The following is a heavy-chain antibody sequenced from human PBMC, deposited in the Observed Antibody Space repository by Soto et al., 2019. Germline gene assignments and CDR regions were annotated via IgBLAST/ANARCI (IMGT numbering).Heavy chain of an antibody. CDR2: VKTKTDGGET. CDR1: GFTLTDAW. D-gene: IGHD1-26*01. Sequence: PGGYVRLACAASGFTLTDAWLSWVRQARGKGLEWVGRVKTKTDGGETNYAKSVRGRFTISRDNSKNTLYLQMNSLRVEDTAVYYCAKGIVGPTWFDHWGQGTLVTVS. CDR3: AKGIVGPTWFDH. V-gene: IGHV3-15*01. J-gene: IGHJ5*02.